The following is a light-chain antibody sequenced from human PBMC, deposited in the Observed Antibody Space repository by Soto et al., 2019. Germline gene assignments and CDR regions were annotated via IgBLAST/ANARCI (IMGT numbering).Light chain of an antibody. V-gene: IGKV1-39*01. CDR3: KQNYSTPIT. J-gene: IGKJ4*01. CDR1: QSISRY. CDR2: AAS. Sequence: DIQMTPSPSSLSASVGDRVTITCRESQSISRYLNWYQQKPGKAPKLLIYAASSLQSGVPSRLSGSGSCPDFTLTISSLQPEDFATYQCKQNYSTPITFGGGPKGESK.